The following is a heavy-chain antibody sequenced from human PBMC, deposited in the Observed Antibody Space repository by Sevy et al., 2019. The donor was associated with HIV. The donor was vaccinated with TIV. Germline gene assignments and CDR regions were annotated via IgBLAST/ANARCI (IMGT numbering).Heavy chain of an antibody. CDR2: ISPYNGKT. CDR3: VRGYNRNINFDY. D-gene: IGHD1-1*01. J-gene: IGHJ4*02. CDR1: GYTFTSYG. V-gene: IGHV1-18*01. Sequence: ASVKVSCKASGYTFTSYGISWVRQAPGQGLEWMGWISPYNGKTNYAQKLQGRVTMTTDTSTSTAYMEVRSLRSDDTAVYYCVRGYNRNINFDYWGQGTLVTVSS.